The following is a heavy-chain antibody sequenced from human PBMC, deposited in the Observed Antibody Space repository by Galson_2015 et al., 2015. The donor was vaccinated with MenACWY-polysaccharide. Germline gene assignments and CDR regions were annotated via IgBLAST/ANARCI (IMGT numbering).Heavy chain of an antibody. J-gene: IGHJ4*02. CDR3: ARDHSTDFDY. V-gene: IGHV4-4*07. Sequence: SETLSLTCSVSGGSIRIYYWSWVRQPAGKGLEWIGRIYTSGSTNYNPSLKSRVTMSVDTSKNQSYLKLSSVTAADTAVYFCARDHSTDFDYWGQGTLVTVSS. CDR1: GGSIRIYY. D-gene: IGHD1-14*01. CDR2: IYTSGST.